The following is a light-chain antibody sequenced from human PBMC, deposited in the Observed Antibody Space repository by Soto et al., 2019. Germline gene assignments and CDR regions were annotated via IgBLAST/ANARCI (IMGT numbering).Light chain of an antibody. J-gene: IGKJ5*01. Sequence: DIQLTQSQSFLSASVGDRVTITCRASQGINSYLAWYQQNPGKVPKLLIYAASTLQSGVPSRFSGSGSGTEFTLTISSLQPEDFATYYCQQINSYPITFGQGTRLEI. CDR1: QGINSY. V-gene: IGKV1-9*01. CDR3: QQINSYPIT. CDR2: AAS.